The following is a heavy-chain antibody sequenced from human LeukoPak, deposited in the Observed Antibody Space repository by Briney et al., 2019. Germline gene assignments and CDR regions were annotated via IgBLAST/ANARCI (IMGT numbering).Heavy chain of an antibody. V-gene: IGHV3-30-3*01. CDR2: ISQDGTSK. Sequence: GGSLRLSCAASGFAFNNYVVHWVRQTPGKGLEWMAVISQDGTSKNYADSVKGRFSISRDNSKDMVSLQMDSLTPADSAIYFCGRDPDRLLVFGLDVWGQGTTVIVSS. CDR3: GRDPDRLLVFGLDV. D-gene: IGHD3-3*01. J-gene: IGHJ6*02. CDR1: GFAFNNYV.